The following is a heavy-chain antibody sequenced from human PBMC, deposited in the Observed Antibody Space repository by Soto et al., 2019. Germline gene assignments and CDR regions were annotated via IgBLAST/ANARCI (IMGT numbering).Heavy chain of an antibody. J-gene: IGHJ4*02. Sequence: EVQLVESGGGLVQPGGSLRLSCAASGFTFSSYWMSWVRQLPGKGREWVANLNQDGSEKYNVDSVKGRFTISRDNAKNSLYLQMNSLRVEDTAVYYCARGRRVPAAMGQIEDYWGQGTLVTVSS. D-gene: IGHD2-2*01. V-gene: IGHV3-7*01. CDR3: ARGRRVPAAMGQIEDY. CDR1: GFTFSSYW. CDR2: LNQDGSEK.